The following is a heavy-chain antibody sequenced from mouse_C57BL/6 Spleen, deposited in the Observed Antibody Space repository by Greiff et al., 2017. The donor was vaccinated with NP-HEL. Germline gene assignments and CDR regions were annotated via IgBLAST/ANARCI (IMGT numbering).Heavy chain of an antibody. Sequence: QVHVKQPGAELVRPGSSVKLSCKASGYTFTSYWMDWVKQRPGQGLEWIGNIYPSDSETHYNQKFKDKATLTVDKSSSTAYMQLSSLTSEDSAVYYCARGDLLWYFDVWGTGTTVTVSS. D-gene: IGHD2-10*01. V-gene: IGHV1-61*01. CDR3: ARGDLLWYFDV. CDR2: IYPSDSET. CDR1: GYTFTSYW. J-gene: IGHJ1*03.